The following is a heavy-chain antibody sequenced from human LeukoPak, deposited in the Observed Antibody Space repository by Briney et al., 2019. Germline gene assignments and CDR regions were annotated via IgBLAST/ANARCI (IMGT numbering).Heavy chain of an antibody. V-gene: IGHV3-30*02. CDR1: GFTFSSYG. CDR2: IRYDGSNK. CDR3: AKDREPLVVVPAASAFDP. D-gene: IGHD2-2*01. J-gene: IGHJ5*02. Sequence: GSLRLSCAASGFTFSSYGMHWVRQAPGKGLEWVAFIRYDGSNKYYADSVKGRFTISRDNSKNTLYLQMNSPRAEDTAVYYCAKDREPLVVVPAASAFDPWGQGTLVTVSS.